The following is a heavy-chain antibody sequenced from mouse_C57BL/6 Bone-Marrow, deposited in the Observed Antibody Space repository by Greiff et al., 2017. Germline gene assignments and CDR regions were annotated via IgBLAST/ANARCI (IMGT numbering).Heavy chain of an antibody. J-gene: IGHJ3*01. CDR1: GYTFTSYW. Sequence: QVQLQQPGAELVKPGASVKLSCKASGYTFTSYWMHWVNQRPGQGLEWIGMIHPNSGSTNYNEKFKSKATLTVDKSSSTAYMQLSSLTAEDSAVYYCARGPLSWFAYWGQGTLVTGSA. CDR3: ARGPLSWFAY. CDR2: IHPNSGST. V-gene: IGHV1-64*01.